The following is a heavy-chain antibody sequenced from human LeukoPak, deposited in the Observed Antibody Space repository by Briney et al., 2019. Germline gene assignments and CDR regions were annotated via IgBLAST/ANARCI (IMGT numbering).Heavy chain of an antibody. CDR3: ARDPLSLYYFGY. CDR1: GFTFSSYA. J-gene: IGHJ4*02. Sequence: GRSLRLSCAASGFTFSSYAMPWVRQAPGKGLEWVAVISYDGSNKYYADSMKGRFTISRDNSKNTLYLQMNSLRAEDTAVYYCARDPLSLYYFGYWGQGTLVTVSS. V-gene: IGHV3-30-3*01. CDR2: ISYDGSNK.